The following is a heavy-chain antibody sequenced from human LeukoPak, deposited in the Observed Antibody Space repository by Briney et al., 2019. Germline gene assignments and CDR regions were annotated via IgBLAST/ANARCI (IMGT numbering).Heavy chain of an antibody. D-gene: IGHD2-21*02. V-gene: IGHV4-4*02. Sequence: SETLSLTCAVSGGSISSSNWWSWVRRPPGKGLEWIGEIYHSGSTNYNPSLKSRVTISVDKSKNQFSLKLSSVTAADTAVYYCAREVLAYCGGDCYSYFDYWGQGTLVTVSS. CDR1: GGSISSSNW. CDR3: AREVLAYCGGDCYSYFDY. CDR2: IYHSGST. J-gene: IGHJ4*02.